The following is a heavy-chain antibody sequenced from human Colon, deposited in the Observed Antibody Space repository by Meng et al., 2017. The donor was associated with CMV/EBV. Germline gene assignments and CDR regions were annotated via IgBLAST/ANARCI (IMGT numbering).Heavy chain of an antibody. J-gene: IGHJ6*02. Sequence: GGSLKISCAASGFTFNSYAMTWVRQAPGKGLEWVSAISGSGGYTYYADSVKGRFTISRDNSKNTLYLQVNSLRAEDTAVYYCAKDRLTSGWFSYYGLDVWGQGTTVTVSS. CDR3: AKDRLTSGWFSYYGLDV. CDR1: GFTFNSYA. D-gene: IGHD6-19*01. V-gene: IGHV3-23*01. CDR2: ISGSGGYT.